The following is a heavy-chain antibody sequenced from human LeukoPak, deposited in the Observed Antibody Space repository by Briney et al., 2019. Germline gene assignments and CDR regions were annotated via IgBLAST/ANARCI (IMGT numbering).Heavy chain of an antibody. V-gene: IGHV3-23*01. CDR1: GFTFSNYA. CDR2: ISGSGAVT. D-gene: IGHD6-19*01. J-gene: IGHJ4*02. CDR3: ARQGGAWYAFDY. Sequence: GGSLRLSCAASGFTFSNYAMDWVRQAPGKGLEWVSAISGSGAVTYYADSVKGRFTFSRDNSKNTLYLQMNSLRAEDTAVYFCARQGGAWYAFDYWGQGTLVTVSS.